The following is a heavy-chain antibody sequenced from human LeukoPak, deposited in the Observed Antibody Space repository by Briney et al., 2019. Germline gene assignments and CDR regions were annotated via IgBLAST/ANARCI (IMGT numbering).Heavy chain of an antibody. CDR3: ARDLTGVVASYYFDY. CDR2: INPSGGST. D-gene: IGHD3-22*01. V-gene: IGHV1-46*01. J-gene: IGHJ4*02. CDR1: GYTFTSYY. Sequence: GASVKVSCKASGYTFTSYYMHWVRQAPGQGLERMGIINPSGGSTSYAQKFQGRVTMTRDTSTSTVYMELSSLRSEDTAVYYCARDLTGVVASYYFDYWGQGTLVTVSS.